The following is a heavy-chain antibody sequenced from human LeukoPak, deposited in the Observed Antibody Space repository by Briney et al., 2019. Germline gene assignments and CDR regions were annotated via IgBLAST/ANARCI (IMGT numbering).Heavy chain of an antibody. CDR1: GGSISSYY. D-gene: IGHD3-10*01. Sequence: SETLSLTCTVPGGSISSYYWSWIRQPPGKGLEWIGSIYYSGSTYYNPSLKSRVTISVDTSKNQFSLKLSSVTAADTAVYYCAITRVWFGEFDPWGQGTLVTVSS. J-gene: IGHJ5*02. CDR3: AITRVWFGEFDP. CDR2: IYYSGST. V-gene: IGHV4-59*12.